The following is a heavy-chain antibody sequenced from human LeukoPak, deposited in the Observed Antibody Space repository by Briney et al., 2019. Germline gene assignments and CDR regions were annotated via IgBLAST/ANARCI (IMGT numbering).Heavy chain of an antibody. CDR1: GGSFSGYY. J-gene: IGHJ4*02. CDR3: ARASSWKRIAY. D-gene: IGHD6-13*01. Sequence: SETLPLTCAVYGGSFSGYYWSWIRQPPGKGLEWIGEINHSGSTNYNPSLKSRVTISVDTSKNQLSLKLSSVTAADTAVYYCARASSWKRIAYWGQGTLVTVSS. CDR2: INHSGST. V-gene: IGHV4-34*01.